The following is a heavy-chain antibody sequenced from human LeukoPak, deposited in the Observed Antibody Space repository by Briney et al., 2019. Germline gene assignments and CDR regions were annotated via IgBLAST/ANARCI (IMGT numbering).Heavy chain of an antibody. V-gene: IGHV3-30*02. J-gene: IGHJ4*02. Sequence: GGALTLSCAPSGFTFSSYGMHWVRQAPGKGLEWVAFIRYDGSNKYYADSVKGRFTISGDNSKNTLYLQMNSLRAEDTAVYYCAKDRRYSYGYDYWGQGTLVTVSS. CDR3: AKDRRYSYGYDY. D-gene: IGHD5-18*01. CDR1: GFTFSSYG. CDR2: IRYDGSNK.